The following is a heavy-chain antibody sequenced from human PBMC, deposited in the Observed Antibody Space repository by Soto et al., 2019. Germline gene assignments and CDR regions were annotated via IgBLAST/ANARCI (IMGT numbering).Heavy chain of an antibody. D-gene: IGHD3-22*01. Sequence: GGSLRLSSAASGVTFRSYAMSWVRRAPGKGLEWVSAISGSGGSTYYADSVKGRFTISRDNSKNTLYLQMNSLRAEDTAVYYCAKDNDYYDSSGYIGYWGQGTQVTVSS. J-gene: IGHJ4*02. V-gene: IGHV3-23*01. CDR2: ISGSGGST. CDR1: GVTFRSYA. CDR3: AKDNDYYDSSGYIGY.